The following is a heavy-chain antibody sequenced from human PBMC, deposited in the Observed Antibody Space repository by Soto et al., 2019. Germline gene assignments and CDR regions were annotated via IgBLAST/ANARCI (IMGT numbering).Heavy chain of an antibody. CDR2: ISSSSSYT. V-gene: IGHV3-11*06. D-gene: IGHD2-15*01. J-gene: IGHJ4*02. CDR1: GFTFSDYY. Sequence: GGSLRLSCAASGFTFSDYYMSWIRQAPGKGLEWVSYISSSSSYTNYADSVKGRFTISRDNAKNSLYLQMNSLRAEDTAVYYLDCGVCRGGSSGAFDFWGQGTLVTVSS. CDR3: DCGVCRGGSSGAFDF.